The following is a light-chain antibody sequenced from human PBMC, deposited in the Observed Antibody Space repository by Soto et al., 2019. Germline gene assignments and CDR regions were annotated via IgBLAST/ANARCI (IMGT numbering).Light chain of an antibody. CDR3: LQHNSYPRT. Sequence: DIQMTQSPSAMSASVGDRVTITCRASQGIGNYLAWFQQKPGKVPKRLTYGASNLQSGVPSRFSGSGSGTEFTLTISSLQPEDFVTYYCLQHNSYPRTFGQGTKVDIK. CDR2: GAS. CDR1: QGIGNY. V-gene: IGKV1-17*03. J-gene: IGKJ1*01.